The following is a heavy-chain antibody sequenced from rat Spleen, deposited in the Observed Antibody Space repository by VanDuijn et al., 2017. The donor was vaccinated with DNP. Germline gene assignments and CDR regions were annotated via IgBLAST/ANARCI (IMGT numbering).Heavy chain of an antibody. Sequence: EVQLVESGGGLVQPGGSMKLSCAASGFTFSDTNMAWVRQAPKKGLEWVATIIYDGSKTYYRDSVKGRFTISRDNAKRTLYLQMDSLRSEDTATYFGALLPWSGYSTLDAWGQGTSVTVSS. CDR3: ALLPWSGYSTLDA. D-gene: IGHD1-1*01. J-gene: IGHJ4*01. V-gene: IGHV5S10*01. CDR2: IIYDGSKT. CDR1: GFTFSDTN.